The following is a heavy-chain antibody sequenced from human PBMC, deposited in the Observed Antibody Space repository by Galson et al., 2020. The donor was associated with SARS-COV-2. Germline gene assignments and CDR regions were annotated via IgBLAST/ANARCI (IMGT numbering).Heavy chain of an antibody. CDR1: GFTFDDYA. CDR3: AKDTQAWLPPKHNYGMYV. V-gene: IGHV3-9*01. D-gene: IGHD2-21*01. J-gene: IGHJ6*02. CDR2: ISWNSGSI. Sequence: GGSLRLSCAASGFTFDDYAMHWVRQAPGKGLEWVSGISWNSGSIGYADSVKGRFTISRDNAKNSLYLQMNSLRAEDTALYYCAKDTQAWLPPKHNYGMYVWGQGTTVTVSS.